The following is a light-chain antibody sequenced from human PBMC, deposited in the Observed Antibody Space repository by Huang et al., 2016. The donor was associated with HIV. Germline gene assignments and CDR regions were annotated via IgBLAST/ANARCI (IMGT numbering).Light chain of an antibody. V-gene: IGKV3D-15*01. CDR3: QQYDKWPPGLT. J-gene: IGKJ4*01. Sequence: EIKMTQSPATLSVSPGGRVTLSCRASQNVRNNVAWYQQKTGQAPRLLIYDTSTRASGSPARFSGSGSGTEFTLTISGLQSEDFAIYYCQQYDKWPPGLTFGGGTKVEI. CDR1: QNVRNN. CDR2: DTS.